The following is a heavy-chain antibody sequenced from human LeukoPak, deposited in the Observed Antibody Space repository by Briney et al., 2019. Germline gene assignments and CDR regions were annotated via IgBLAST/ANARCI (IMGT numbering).Heavy chain of an antibody. Sequence: ASVKVSCKASGYTFTNFGISWVRQAPGQGLEWIGWISAYNGNTNYAQRLQGRVTMTTDTSASTAYMELSSLRSEDTAVYYCARVGGSGNSFFDYWGQGTLVTVSS. V-gene: IGHV1-18*01. J-gene: IGHJ4*02. CDR3: ARVGGSGNSFFDY. D-gene: IGHD3-10*01. CDR1: GYTFTNFG. CDR2: ISAYNGNT.